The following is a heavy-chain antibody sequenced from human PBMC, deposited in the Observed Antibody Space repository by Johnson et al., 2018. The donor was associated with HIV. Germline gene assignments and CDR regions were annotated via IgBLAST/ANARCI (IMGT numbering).Heavy chain of an antibody. CDR1: GFTVSNNF. D-gene: IGHD4-17*01. CDR2: IRYDGSNK. Sequence: QVQLVESGGGLMQPGGSLRLSCVASGFTVSNNFMSWVRQAPGKGLEWVAFIRYDGSNKYYADSVKGRLTISRDSSRNTLYLEMNSLRAEDTAVYYCARDATPWGGDYFGYAFDLWGQGTMVTVSS. V-gene: IGHV3-30*02. CDR3: ARDATPWGGDYFGYAFDL. J-gene: IGHJ3*01.